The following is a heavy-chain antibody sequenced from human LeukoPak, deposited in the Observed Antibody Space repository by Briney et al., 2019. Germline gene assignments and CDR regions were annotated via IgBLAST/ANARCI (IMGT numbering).Heavy chain of an antibody. J-gene: IGHJ5*02. D-gene: IGHD1-26*01. V-gene: IGHV4-61*01. CDR3: ARGGNYWPQWWFDP. CDR1: GYSISSGYY. CDR2: IYYTGST. Sequence: SETLSLTCTVSGYSISSGYYWGWIRQPPGKGLEWIGYIYYTGSTSYNPSLKSRVTMSLDASKNQFSLELNSVTPADTAVYYCARGGNYWPQWWFDPWGRGTLVSVSS.